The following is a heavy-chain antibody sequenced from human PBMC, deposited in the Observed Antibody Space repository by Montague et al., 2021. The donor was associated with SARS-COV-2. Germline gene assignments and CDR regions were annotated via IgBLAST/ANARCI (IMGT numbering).Heavy chain of an antibody. CDR3: ARSSGGYCSSTSCYAYYYYYMDV. V-gene: IGHV4-61*02. CDR1: GGSISSGSYY. CDR2: IYTSGST. Sequence: TLSLTCTVSGGSISSGSYYWSWIRQPAGKGLEWIGRIYTSGSTNYNPSLKSRVTISVDTSKNQFSLKLSSVTAADTAVYYCARSSGGYCSSTSCYAYYYYYMDVWGKGTTATVSS. J-gene: IGHJ6*03. D-gene: IGHD2-2*01.